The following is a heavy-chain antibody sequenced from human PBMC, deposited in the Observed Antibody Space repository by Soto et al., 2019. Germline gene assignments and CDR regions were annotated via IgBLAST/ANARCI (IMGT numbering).Heavy chain of an antibody. CDR2: ISGSGGST. Sequence: AGGVPRTSRAASGITLCNYALSGGPPAPGEGVGVFSAISGSGGSTYYADSVKGRFTISRDNSKNTLYLQMNSLRAEDTAVYYCAKDRYDFWSGYYTGMDYFDDWGQGTLVTVSS. J-gene: IGHJ4*02. D-gene: IGHD3-3*01. CDR3: AKDRYDFWSGYYTGMDYFDD. V-gene: IGHV3-23*01. CDR1: GITLCNYA.